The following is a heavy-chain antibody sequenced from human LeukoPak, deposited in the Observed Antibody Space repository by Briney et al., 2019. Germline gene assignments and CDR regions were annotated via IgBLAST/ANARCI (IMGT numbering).Heavy chain of an antibody. CDR3: ARARRIDCTATTCRSLEP. CDR1: GGSISSYY. D-gene: IGHD2-8*02. Sequence: SETLSLTCTVSGGSISSYYWSWIRQPPGKGLEWIGYIYYSGSTNYNPSLKSRVTISVDTSKNQFSLKLSSVTAADTAVYYCARARRIDCTATTCRSLEPWGQGTLVTVSS. V-gene: IGHV4-59*01. J-gene: IGHJ5*02. CDR2: IYYSGST.